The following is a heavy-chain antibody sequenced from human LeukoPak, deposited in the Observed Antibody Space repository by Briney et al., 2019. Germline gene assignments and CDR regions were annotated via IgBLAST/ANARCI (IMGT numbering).Heavy chain of an antibody. V-gene: IGHV4-34*01. CDR2: INHSGST. Sequence: SETLSLTCAVYGGSFSVYYWSLIRQPPGKWLEWIGEINHSGSTNYNPSLKSRVTISVDTSKNQFSLKLSSVTAADTAVYYCARHRSNWFDPWGQGTLVTVSS. CDR1: GGSFSVYY. CDR3: ARHRSNWFDP. J-gene: IGHJ5*02.